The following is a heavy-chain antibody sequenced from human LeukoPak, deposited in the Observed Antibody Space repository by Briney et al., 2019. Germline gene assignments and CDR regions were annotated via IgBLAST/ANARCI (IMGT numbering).Heavy chain of an antibody. V-gene: IGHV4-59*08. Sequence: PSETLSLTYTVSGGSISSYYWSWIRQPPGKGLEWIGYIYYSGSTNYNPSLKSRVTISVDTSKNQFSLKLSSATAADTAVYYCARRYCSGGSCYSSLDYWGQGSLVTVSS. D-gene: IGHD2-15*01. J-gene: IGHJ4*02. CDR2: IYYSGST. CDR3: ARRYCSGGSCYSSLDY. CDR1: GGSISSYY.